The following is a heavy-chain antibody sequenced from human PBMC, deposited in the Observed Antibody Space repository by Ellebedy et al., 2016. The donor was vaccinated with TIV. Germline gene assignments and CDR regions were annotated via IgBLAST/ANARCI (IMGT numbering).Heavy chain of an antibody. CDR3: ARHADTAMNI. D-gene: IGHD5-18*01. V-gene: IGHV5-10-1*01. Sequence: GGSLRLXXKGSGYSFTSYWISWVRQMPGKGLEWMGRIDPSDSYTNYSPSFQGHVTISADKSISTAYLQWSSLKASDTAMYYCARHADTAMNIWGQGTLVTVSS. CDR1: GYSFTSYW. J-gene: IGHJ4*02. CDR2: IDPSDSYT.